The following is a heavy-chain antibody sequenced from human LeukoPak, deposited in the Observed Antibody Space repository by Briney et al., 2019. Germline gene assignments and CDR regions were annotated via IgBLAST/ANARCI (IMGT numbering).Heavy chain of an antibody. V-gene: IGHV5-51*01. J-gene: IGHJ4*02. D-gene: IGHD3-22*01. CDR2: IYPGDSDT. CDR3: ARHPAPTDYDSSGYPRVLIDY. Sequence: GESLKISCKGSGYSFTSYWIGWVRQMPGKGLEWMGIIYPGDSDTRYSPSFQGQVTISADKSINTAYLQWISLKASDTAMYYCARHPAPTDYDSSGYPRVLIDYWGQGTLVTVSS. CDR1: GYSFTSYW.